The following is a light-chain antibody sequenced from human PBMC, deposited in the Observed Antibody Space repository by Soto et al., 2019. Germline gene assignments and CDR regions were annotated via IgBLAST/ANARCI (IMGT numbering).Light chain of an antibody. V-gene: IGKV2D-29*01. CDR3: MQTIQVPSIA. CDR1: HSLLHSNGKTY. CDR2: EVS. Sequence: IVMTQTPLSLSVTPGQPASISCTSSHSLLHSNGKTYLYWYVQKSGQPPKLXXYEVSNRFSGVSERFSGSGAGTDFTLKISRVEAEDVGVYYCMQTIQVPSIAFGQGTRLEIK. J-gene: IGKJ5*01.